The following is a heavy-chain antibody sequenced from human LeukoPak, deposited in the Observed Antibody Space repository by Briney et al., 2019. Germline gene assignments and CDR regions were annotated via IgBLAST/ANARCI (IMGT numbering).Heavy chain of an antibody. D-gene: IGHD1-14*01. CDR2: IYNGGST. Sequence: PGGCLRLSCAGSGFTDSRNYMSGVRQAPGKGLEWVSVIYNGGSTNYAYSVKSRFTISRDNSKNTLYLQMNSLRAEDTAVYYCARDGISAFDIWRQGTMVTVSS. CDR3: ARDGISAFDI. CDR1: GFTDSRNY. V-gene: IGHV3-66*01. J-gene: IGHJ3*02.